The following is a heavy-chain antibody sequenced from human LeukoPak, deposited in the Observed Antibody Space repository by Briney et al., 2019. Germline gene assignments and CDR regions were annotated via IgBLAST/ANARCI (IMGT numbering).Heavy chain of an antibody. CDR1: GFTFSSHG. CDR3: ARDKTSSWTFDY. D-gene: IGHD2-2*01. J-gene: IGHJ4*02. CDR2: IGYSGNK. V-gene: IGHV3-33*01. Sequence: GGSLRLSCAASGFTFSSHGMHWVRQAPDKGLEWVAVIGYSGNKNYADSVKGRFTISRDTSKNTLFLQMNSLGAEDTAVYYCARDKTSSWTFDYWGQGTLVTVSS.